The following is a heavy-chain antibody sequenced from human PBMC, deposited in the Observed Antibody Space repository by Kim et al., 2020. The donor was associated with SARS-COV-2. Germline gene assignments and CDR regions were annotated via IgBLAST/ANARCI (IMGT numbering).Heavy chain of an antibody. CDR2: ISFDGSNS. V-gene: IGHV3-30*18. Sequence: GGSLRLSCAASGFTFSSYGMHWVRQAPGKGLEWVAVISFDGSNSYYADSVKGRFTISRDNSKNTLYLQINSLRAEDTAVYYCTKDGWPGRTRHYFDYWGQGTLVTVSS. J-gene: IGHJ4*02. CDR1: GFTFSSYG. D-gene: IGHD3-10*01. CDR3: TKDGWPGRTRHYFDY.